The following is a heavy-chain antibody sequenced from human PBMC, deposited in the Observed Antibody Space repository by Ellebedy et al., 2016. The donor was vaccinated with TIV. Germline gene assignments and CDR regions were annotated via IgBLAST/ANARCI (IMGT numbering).Heavy chain of an antibody. CDR3: ARDSGANFLGLSFGL. D-gene: IGHD4/OR15-4a*01. J-gene: IGHJ2*01. CDR2: IDPNSGVT. Sequence: AASVKVSCKASGYTFTTYYMHWVRQAPGQGPECIGRIDPNSGVTDYAQKFQGRVTMTRDTSITTAYMELSTLRSDDTAVYYCARDSGANFLGLSFGLWGRGTLVTVSS. CDR1: GYTFTTYY. V-gene: IGHV1-2*06.